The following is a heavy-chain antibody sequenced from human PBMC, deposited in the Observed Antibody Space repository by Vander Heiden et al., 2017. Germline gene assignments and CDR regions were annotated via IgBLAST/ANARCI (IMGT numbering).Heavy chain of an antibody. D-gene: IGHD3-10*01. J-gene: IGHJ3*02. Sequence: DVKLVESGGGLVQPGRSLRLSCHPSGFTFDDYAMHGVRQAPGKGLEWVSSVSWKSDNINYADSVKGRFTISRDNARNSLYLQMDSLRADDTALYYCAKDFYYGSGSYNAFDIRGQGSMVTVSS. CDR2: VSWKSDNI. CDR1: GFTFDDYA. CDR3: AKDFYYGSGSYNAFDI. V-gene: IGHV3-9*01.